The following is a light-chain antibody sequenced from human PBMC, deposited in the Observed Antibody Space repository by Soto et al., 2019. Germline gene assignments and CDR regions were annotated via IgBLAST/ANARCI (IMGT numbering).Light chain of an antibody. CDR2: KVS. J-gene: IGKJ1*01. Sequence: DVLMTRSPLSLPVTLGQPASISCRSSQSLVYSDGNTYLNWFQQRPGQSPRRLIYKVSNRDSGVPDRFNGSGSGTDFTLKISRVEAEDVGVYYCMQGTHWPWTFGQGTKVEIK. CDR3: MQGTHWPWT. CDR1: QSLVYSDGNTY. V-gene: IGKV2-30*01.